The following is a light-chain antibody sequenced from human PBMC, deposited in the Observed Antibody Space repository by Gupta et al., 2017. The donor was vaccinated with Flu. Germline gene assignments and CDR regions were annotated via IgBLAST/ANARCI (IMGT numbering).Light chain of an antibody. V-gene: IGKV4-1*01. Sequence: NCKSSQSVLYSSNNKNYLAWYQHKPGQPPRLLIYWASTRESGVPDRFSGSGPGTDFTLTISSLQAEDVAVYYCHQYSTTPWTFGQGTKVEIK. CDR3: HQYSTTPWT. CDR1: QSVLYSSNNKNY. CDR2: WAS. J-gene: IGKJ1*01.